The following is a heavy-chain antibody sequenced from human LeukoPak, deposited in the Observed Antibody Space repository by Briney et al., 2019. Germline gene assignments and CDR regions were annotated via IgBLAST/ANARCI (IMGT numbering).Heavy chain of an antibody. V-gene: IGHV1-2*02. J-gene: IGHJ4*02. CDR3: ARQYSSGWYYFDY. CDR2: INPNSGGT. CDR1: GYTFTGYY. D-gene: IGHD6-19*01. Sequence: ASVKVSCKASGYTFTGYYMHWVRQAPGQGLEWMGWINPNSGGTNYAQKFQGRVTMTRDTSISTAYMELSRLRSDDTAVYYCARQYSSGWYYFDYWGQGTLVTVSS.